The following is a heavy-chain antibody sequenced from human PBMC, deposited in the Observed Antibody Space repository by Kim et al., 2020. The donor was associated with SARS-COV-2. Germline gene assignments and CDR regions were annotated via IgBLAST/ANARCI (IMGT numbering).Heavy chain of an antibody. D-gene: IGHD3-3*01. CDR3: ARDYDFWSGHRGFYP. V-gene: IGHV3-48*03. J-gene: IGHJ5*02. Sequence: GGSLRLSCAATGFTFSSYEMNWVRQAPGKGLEWVSYISSSGSTIYYADSVKGRFTISRDNAKNSLYLQMNSLRAEDTAVYYCARDYDFWSGHRGFYPWCKGTLVAASS. CDR1: GFTFSSYE. CDR2: ISSSGSTI.